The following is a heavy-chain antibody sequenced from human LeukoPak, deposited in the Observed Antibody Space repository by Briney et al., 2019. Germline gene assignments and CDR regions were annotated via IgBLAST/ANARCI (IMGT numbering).Heavy chain of an antibody. Sequence: MTGGSLRLSCAASGVTFSSYSMNWVRQAPGKGLEWVSSISSSSSYIYYADSVKGRFTISRDNAKNSLYLQMNSLRAEDTAVYYCARDFTRYDFWSGEFASYWGQGTLVTVSS. D-gene: IGHD3-3*01. CDR2: ISSSSSYI. V-gene: IGHV3-21*01. J-gene: IGHJ4*02. CDR1: GVTFSSYS. CDR3: ARDFTRYDFWSGEFASY.